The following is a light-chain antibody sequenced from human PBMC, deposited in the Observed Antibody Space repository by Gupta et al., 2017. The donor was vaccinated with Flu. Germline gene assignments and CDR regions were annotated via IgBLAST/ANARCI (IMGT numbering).Light chain of an antibody. CDR1: QNISTS. Sequence: DIQIPQSPSSLSASVGDRVTITCQANQNISTSLNWYQQKPGKAPKLLIYNASTLETGVPSRFSGSGSGTHFTFSINNLHPEDIATYYCKQYDNVPVTFGGGTKVEIK. CDR3: KQYDNVPVT. V-gene: IGKV1-33*01. CDR2: NAS. J-gene: IGKJ4*02.